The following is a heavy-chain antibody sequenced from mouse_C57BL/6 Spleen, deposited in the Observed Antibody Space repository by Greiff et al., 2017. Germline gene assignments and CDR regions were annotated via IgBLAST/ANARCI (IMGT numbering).Heavy chain of an antibody. D-gene: IGHD1-1*01. CDR2: ISYDGSN. Sequence: EVKLLESGPGLVKPSQSLSLTCSVTGYSITSGYYWNWIRQFPGNKLEWMGYISYDGSNNYNPSLKNRISITRDTSKNQFFLKLNSVTTEDTATYYCANYYGSSREYFDVWRTGTTVTVSS. J-gene: IGHJ1*03. CDR1: GYSITSGYY. CDR3: ANYYGSSREYFDV. V-gene: IGHV3-6*01.